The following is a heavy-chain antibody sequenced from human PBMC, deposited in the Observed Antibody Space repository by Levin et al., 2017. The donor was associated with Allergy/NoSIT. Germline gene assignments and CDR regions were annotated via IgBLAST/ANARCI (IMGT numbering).Heavy chain of an antibody. CDR2: ISTHNGNT. V-gene: IGHV1-18*01. CDR3: AGFVVTQVSYVYRDV. D-gene: IGHD2-2*01. Sequence: RASVNVSCKASGYTFKNYGISWVRQAPGQGLEWMGCISTHNGNTNSAQSFQGRFTMTTDTSTSTADMELRSLIPDDTAVYYCAGFVVTQVSYVYRDVWGKGTTVTVSS. J-gene: IGHJ6*03. CDR1: GYTFKNYG.